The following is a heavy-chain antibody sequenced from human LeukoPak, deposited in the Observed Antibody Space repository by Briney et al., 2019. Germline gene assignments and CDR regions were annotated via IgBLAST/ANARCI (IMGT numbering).Heavy chain of an antibody. CDR3: ARVQPVYNWKRYGMDV. CDR2: INHSGST. D-gene: IGHD1-20*01. J-gene: IGHJ6*02. Sequence: SETLSLTCAVYGGSFSGYYWSWIRQPPGKGLEWIGEINHSGSTNYNPSLKSRVTISVDTSKNQFSLKLSSVTAADTAVYYCARVQPVYNWKRYGMDVWGQGTTVTVSS. V-gene: IGHV4-34*01. CDR1: GGSFSGYY.